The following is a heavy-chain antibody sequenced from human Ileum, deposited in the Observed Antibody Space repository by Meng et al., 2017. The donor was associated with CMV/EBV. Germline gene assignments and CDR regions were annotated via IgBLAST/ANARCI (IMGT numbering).Heavy chain of an antibody. D-gene: IGHD4-11*01. J-gene: IGHJ4*02. CDR2: FNHYGST. V-gene: IGHV4-34*01. Sequence: HGQLQGWGAVLLKPSETLSRTCAGYGGSFSGYYWSWIRQVPGKGLEWIGEFNHYGSTNYNPSLKSRVTISVDTSKNQFSLNLSSVTAADTAVYYCASGKSNLEYWGQGTLVTVSS. CDR1: GGSFSGYY. CDR3: ASGKSNLEY.